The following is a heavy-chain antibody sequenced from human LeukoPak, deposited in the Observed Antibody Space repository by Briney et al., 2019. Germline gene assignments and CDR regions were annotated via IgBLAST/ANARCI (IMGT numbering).Heavy chain of an antibody. Sequence: SVKVSCKASGDTFKNYTLSWVRQAPGQGLERMGEIIPIFDIVNYAQNFQGRVTITADKSTSTAYMELSSLRPEDTAVYFCARGKVDIYYYSYMDVWGKGTTVTVS. V-gene: IGHV1-69*10. CDR1: GDTFKNYT. J-gene: IGHJ6*03. D-gene: IGHD2-2*03. CDR3: ARGKVDIYYYSYMDV. CDR2: IIPIFDIV.